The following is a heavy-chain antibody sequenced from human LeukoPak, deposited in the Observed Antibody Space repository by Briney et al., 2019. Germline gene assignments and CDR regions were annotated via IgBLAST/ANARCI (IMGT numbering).Heavy chain of an antibody. Sequence: PGGSLRLSCAASGFTFSGFSMDWVRQAPGRGLERLSYISSTSSTMLYADSVKGRFTISRDNAKNSLYLQMHSLRAEDTAVYYCARSRSGYQFDYWGQGTLVTVSS. D-gene: IGHD2-2*01. V-gene: IGHV3-48*01. CDR3: ARSRSGYQFDY. CDR1: GFTFSGFS. CDR2: ISSTSSTM. J-gene: IGHJ4*02.